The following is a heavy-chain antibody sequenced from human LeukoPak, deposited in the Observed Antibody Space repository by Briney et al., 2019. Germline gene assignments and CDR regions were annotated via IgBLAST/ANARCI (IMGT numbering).Heavy chain of an antibody. Sequence: ASVKVSCKASGYTFTSYGISWVRQAPGQGLEWMGWISAYNGNTNYAQKLQGRVTMTTDTSTSTAYMELRSLRSDDTAVYYCARKGTRQATITEADIFDYWGQGTLVTVSS. V-gene: IGHV1-18*04. CDR2: ISAYNGNT. J-gene: IGHJ4*02. D-gene: IGHD5-12*01. CDR3: ARKGTRQATITEADIFDY. CDR1: GYTFTSYG.